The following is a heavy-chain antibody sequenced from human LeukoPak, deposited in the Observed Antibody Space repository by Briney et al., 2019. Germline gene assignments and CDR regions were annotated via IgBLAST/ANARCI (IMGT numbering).Heavy chain of an antibody. V-gene: IGHV3-9*01. J-gene: IGHJ3*02. CDR2: ISWNSGSI. CDR1: GFTFDDYA. CDR3: AKDPGVASSRGNAFDI. Sequence: GRSLRLSCAASGFTFDDYAMHWVRQGPGKGLEWVSGISWNSGSIDYADSVRGRFTISRDNAKNSLYLQMNSLRAEDTALYYCAKDPGVASSRGNAFDIWGQGTMVTVSS. D-gene: IGHD4-23*01.